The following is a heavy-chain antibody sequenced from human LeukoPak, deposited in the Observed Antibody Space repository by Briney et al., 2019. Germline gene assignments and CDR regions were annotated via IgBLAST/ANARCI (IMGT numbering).Heavy chain of an antibody. V-gene: IGHV4-59*02. CDR1: GGSVSSHF. Sequence: KPSETLSLTCTVSGGSVSSHFWSWIRQPPGKGLEWIGYIYNGGITNYNPSLKSRVTMSVDTSKNQFSLMLRSVTAADTAVYYCARDHLPAGAPGYYMDVWGKGTTVTVSS. CDR3: ARDHLPAGAPGYYMDV. J-gene: IGHJ6*03. CDR2: IYNGGIT. D-gene: IGHD4/OR15-4a*01.